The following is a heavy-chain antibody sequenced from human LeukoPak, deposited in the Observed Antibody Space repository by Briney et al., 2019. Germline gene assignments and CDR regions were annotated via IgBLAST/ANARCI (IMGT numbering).Heavy chain of an antibody. CDR3: ARDSWWTAAGYYYYMDV. CDR2: IYYSGST. J-gene: IGHJ6*03. V-gene: IGHV4-59*12. CDR1: GGSITGYS. D-gene: IGHD6-13*01. Sequence: SETLSLTCSVSGGSITGYSWTWIRQPPGKGLEWIGYIYYSGSTNYKPSLKSRVIISVDTSKNQFSLKLSSVTAADTAVYYCARDSWWTAAGYYYYMDVWGKGTTVTVSS.